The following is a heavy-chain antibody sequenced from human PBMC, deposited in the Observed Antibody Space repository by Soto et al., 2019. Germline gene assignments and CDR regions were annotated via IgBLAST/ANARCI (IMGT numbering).Heavy chain of an antibody. CDR2: VSHDERNT. Sequence: VQLVESGGRVVQPGRSLRLSCAASGFTFSDYAMHWVRQAPGKGLEWVAVVSHDERNTHYADSVKGRFTISRDSSKNTVSLEMTSLRAEDTAVYYCAKGGQQWLVTSDFNYWGQGALVTVSS. CDR1: GFTFSDYA. V-gene: IGHV3-30*18. D-gene: IGHD6-19*01. CDR3: AKGGQQWLVTSDFNY. J-gene: IGHJ4*02.